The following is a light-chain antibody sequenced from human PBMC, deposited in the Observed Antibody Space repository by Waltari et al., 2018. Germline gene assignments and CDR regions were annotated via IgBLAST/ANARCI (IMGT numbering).Light chain of an antibody. J-gene: IGLJ1*01. V-gene: IGLV2-14*03. CDR1: RSDVGGYNY. Sequence: QSALTQPASVSGSPGQSITISCTGTRSDVGGYNYVSWYHQQPGKAPKLMIYDVSNRPSGVSNRFSGSKSGNTASLTSSGLQAEDEADYYCSSYTSSSGVFGTGTKVTVL. CDR2: DVS. CDR3: SSYTSSSGV.